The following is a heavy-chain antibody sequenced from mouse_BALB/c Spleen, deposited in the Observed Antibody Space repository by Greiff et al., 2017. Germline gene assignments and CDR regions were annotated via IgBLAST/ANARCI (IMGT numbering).Heavy chain of an antibody. J-gene: IGHJ3*01. Sequence: EVQLQESGGGLVKPGGSLKLSCAASGFTFSSYAMSWVRQTPEKRLEWVASISSGGSTYYPDSVKGRFTISRDNARNILYLQMSSLRSEDTAMYYCASYYGSPFAYWGQGTLVTVSA. CDR3: ASYYGSPFAY. CDR2: ISSGGST. CDR1: GFTFSSYA. D-gene: IGHD1-1*01. V-gene: IGHV5-6-5*01.